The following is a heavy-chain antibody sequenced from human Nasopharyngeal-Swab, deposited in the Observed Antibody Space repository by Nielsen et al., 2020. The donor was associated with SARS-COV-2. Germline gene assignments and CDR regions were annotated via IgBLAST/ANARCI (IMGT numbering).Heavy chain of an antibody. CDR3: ARVHLVIVPATFDY. CDR1: GFIFDNYW. V-gene: IGHV3-7*01. J-gene: IGHJ4*02. Sequence: ETLSLTCVASGFIFDNYWMSWVRQAPGKGLEWVANIKYDGSEKYYVDSVRGRFTISRDNAKNTVYLQMNSLRAEDTAVYYCARVHLVIVPATFDYWGQGTLVTVSS. D-gene: IGHD2-2*01. CDR2: IKYDGSEK.